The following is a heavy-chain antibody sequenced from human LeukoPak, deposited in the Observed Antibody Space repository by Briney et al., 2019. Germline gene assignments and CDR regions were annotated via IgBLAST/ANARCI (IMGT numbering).Heavy chain of an antibody. Sequence: GGSLRLSCAASGFTFVSYAMAWVRQAPGKGLEWVSGISSGGGTTYYADSVKGRFIISRDNSKNTLYLQMDSLRAEDTAVYYCTKAGIAVPATPDYWGQGTLVTVSS. CDR3: TKAGIAVPATPDY. J-gene: IGHJ4*02. CDR1: GFTFVSYA. CDR2: ISSGGGTT. D-gene: IGHD6-19*01. V-gene: IGHV3-23*01.